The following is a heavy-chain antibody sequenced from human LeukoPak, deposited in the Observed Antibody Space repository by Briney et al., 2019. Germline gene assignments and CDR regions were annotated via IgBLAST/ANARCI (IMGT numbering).Heavy chain of an antibody. CDR1: RGSITVYY. D-gene: IGHD6-6*01. CDR3: ARGGSRSYTSSTLDY. Sequence: SETLSLTCSVSRGSITVYYWNWIRQFPGKGLEWIGSISYSGSTNYNPSLKSRVTISIDTSKNRFSLKVSSVIAADTAMYYCARGGSRSYTSSTLDYWGQGTLVTVSS. CDR2: ISYSGST. V-gene: IGHV4-59*12. J-gene: IGHJ4*02.